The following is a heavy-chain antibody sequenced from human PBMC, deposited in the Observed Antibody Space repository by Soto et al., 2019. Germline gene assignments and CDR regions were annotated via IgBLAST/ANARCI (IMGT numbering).Heavy chain of an antibody. Sequence: GASVKVSCKASGYTFTRYAMHGVRQAPGQRLEWMGWINAGNGNTKYSQKFQGRVTITRDTSASTAYMELNSLRAEDTALYYCAKDREPFGDSQYYFDYWGQGTLVTVSS. D-gene: IGHD4-17*01. J-gene: IGHJ4*02. CDR2: INAGNGNT. CDR3: AKDREPFGDSQYYFDY. V-gene: IGHV1-3*01. CDR1: GYTFTRYA.